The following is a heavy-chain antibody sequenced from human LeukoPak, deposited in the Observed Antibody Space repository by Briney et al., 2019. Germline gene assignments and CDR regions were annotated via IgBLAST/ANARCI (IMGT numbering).Heavy chain of an antibody. V-gene: IGHV4-30-2*01. Sequence: PSETLSLTCAVSGGSISSGGYSWSWIRQPPGKGLEWIGYIYHSGSTYYNPSLKSRVTISVDRSKNQFSLKLSSVTVADTAVYYCARGGVVPAAKGYYYGMDVWGQGTTVTVSS. CDR3: ARGGVVPAAKGYYYGMDV. CDR2: IYHSGST. J-gene: IGHJ6*02. D-gene: IGHD2-2*01. CDR1: GGSISSGGYS.